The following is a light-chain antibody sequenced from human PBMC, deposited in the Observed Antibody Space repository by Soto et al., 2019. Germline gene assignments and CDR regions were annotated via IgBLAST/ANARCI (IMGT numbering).Light chain of an antibody. CDR3: QKYNSSPLT. V-gene: IGKV1-27*01. CDR2: AAS. J-gene: IGKJ4*01. CDR1: QGISNY. Sequence: DIQMTQSPSSLSASVGDRVTITCRASQGISNYFAWYQQKPGKVPKLLIYAASTLKSGVPSRLSGSGSGTDFTLTISSLQPEDVATYYWQKYNSSPLTFGGGPKVEIK.